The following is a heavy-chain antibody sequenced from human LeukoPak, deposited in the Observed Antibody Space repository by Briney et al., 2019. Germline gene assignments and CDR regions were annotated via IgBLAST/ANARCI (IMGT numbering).Heavy chain of an antibody. Sequence: PGGSLRLSCAASGLTFSTYWMTWVRQAPGKGLEWVANIKQGGSEKNYVDSVKGRFTISRDNAKNSLYLQMNSLRVEDTAVYYCAGGIAMVRGGDVWGKGTTVTVSS. CDR2: IKQGGSEK. CDR3: AGGIAMVRGGDV. V-gene: IGHV3-7*01. D-gene: IGHD3-10*01. CDR1: GLTFSTYW. J-gene: IGHJ6*04.